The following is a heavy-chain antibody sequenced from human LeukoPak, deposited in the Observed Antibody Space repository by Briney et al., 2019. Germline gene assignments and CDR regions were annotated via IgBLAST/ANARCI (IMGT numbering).Heavy chain of an antibody. CDR3: ARAPYSNYVNLDF. CDR1: DFPFGDYT. V-gene: IGHV3-49*04. J-gene: IGHJ4*02. D-gene: IGHD4-11*01. Sequence: PGRSLRLSCTASDFPFGDYTMTWVRQAPGKGLEWVGFISSKAYGGTTEYAASVRGRFTISRDDSKSIAYLQMNSLRTEDTAVYHRARAPYSNYVNLDFWGQGTLVTVSS. CDR2: ISSKAYGGTT.